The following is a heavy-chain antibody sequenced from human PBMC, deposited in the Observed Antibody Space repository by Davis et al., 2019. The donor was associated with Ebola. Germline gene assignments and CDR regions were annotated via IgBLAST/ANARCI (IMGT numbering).Heavy chain of an antibody. CDR2: VHGGNGNT. Sequence: ASVKVSCKASGFTLTKYAIHWVRQAPGQRLEWMGWVHGGNGNTKYSQRFQGRVTITTDTSANTVYLDLTSLRSEDTAVFYCARASFGYNSGWYADYWGPGTLVTVSS. V-gene: IGHV1-3*01. CDR3: ARASFGYNSGWYADY. CDR1: GFTLTKYA. D-gene: IGHD6-19*01. J-gene: IGHJ4*02.